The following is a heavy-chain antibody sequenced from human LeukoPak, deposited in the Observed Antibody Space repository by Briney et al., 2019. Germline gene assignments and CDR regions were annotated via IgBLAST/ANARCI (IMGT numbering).Heavy chain of an antibody. CDR2: ISWNSGSI. CDR3: ARGDSSSWYDFDY. D-gene: IGHD6-13*01. Sequence: GGSLRHSCAASGFTFDDYAMHWVRQAPGKGLEWVSGISWNSGSIGYADSVKGRFTISRDNAKNSLYLQMNSLRAEDTALYYCARGDSSSWYDFDYWGQGTLVTVSS. V-gene: IGHV3-9*01. J-gene: IGHJ4*02. CDR1: GFTFDDYA.